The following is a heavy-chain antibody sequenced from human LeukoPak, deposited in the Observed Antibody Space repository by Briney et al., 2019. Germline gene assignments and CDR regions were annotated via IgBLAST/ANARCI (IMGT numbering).Heavy chain of an antibody. CDR2: ISSSGSTI. CDR3: ARAGRFCSGGSCYRITNWFDP. D-gene: IGHD2-15*01. CDR1: GLTFSSYE. J-gene: IGHJ5*02. Sequence: GGSLRLSCAASGLTFSSYEMNWVRQAPGKGLEWVSYISSSGSTIYYADSVKGRFTISRDNAKNSLYLQMNRLRAEDTAVYYCARAGRFCSGGSCYRITNWFDPWGQGTLVTVSS. V-gene: IGHV3-48*03.